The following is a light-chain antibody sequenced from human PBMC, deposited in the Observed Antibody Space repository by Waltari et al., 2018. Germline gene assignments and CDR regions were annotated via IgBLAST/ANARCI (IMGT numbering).Light chain of an antibody. CDR3: QQYGSSPLT. J-gene: IGKJ4*01. CDR2: GAT. CDR1: QSVPYRY. Sequence: IVLTQSPGTLSLSPGERATLSCRASQSVPYRYLAWYQLRPGQAPRLLIYGATSGATGIPDRFSGGGSGTDFTLSISRLEPEDFAVYYCQQYGSSPLTFGGGTKVEIE. V-gene: IGKV3-20*01.